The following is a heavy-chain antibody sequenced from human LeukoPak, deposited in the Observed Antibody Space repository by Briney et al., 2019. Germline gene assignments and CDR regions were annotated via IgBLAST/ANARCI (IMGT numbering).Heavy chain of an antibody. V-gene: IGHV4-59*01. CDR3: AREGRSGSYLYYFDY. J-gene: IGHJ4*02. Sequence: SETLSLTCTVSGGSISSYYWSWIRQPPGKGLEWIGYIYYSGSTNYNPSLKSRVTISVDMSKNQFSLKLSSVTAADTAVYYCAREGRSGSYLYYFDYWGQGTLVTVSS. D-gene: IGHD1-26*01. CDR2: IYYSGST. CDR1: GGSISSYY.